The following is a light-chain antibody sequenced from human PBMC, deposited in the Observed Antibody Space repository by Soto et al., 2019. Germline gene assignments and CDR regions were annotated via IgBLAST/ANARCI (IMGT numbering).Light chain of an antibody. V-gene: IGKV3-11*01. Sequence: EIVLTQSPATLSLSPGEIATLSCRASQSVNNYLDWYQQKPGQAPRLLIYDAYSSATDIPSRFSGSGSGTDFTLTSSSLVPEDFATYYCHQRSNWPLTFGGGTKVEIK. J-gene: IGKJ4*02. CDR2: DAY. CDR3: HQRSNWPLT. CDR1: QSVNNY.